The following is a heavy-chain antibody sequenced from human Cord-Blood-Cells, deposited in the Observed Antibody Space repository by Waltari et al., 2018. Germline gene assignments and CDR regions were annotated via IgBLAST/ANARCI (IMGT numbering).Heavy chain of an antibody. CDR2: IYHSGST. CDR1: GYSISSGYY. Sequence: QVQLQESGPGLVKPSETLSLTCAVSGYSISSGYYWGWIRTPPGQGLEWIGSIYHSGSTYYNPPLKSRVTISVDTSKNQFSLKLSSVTAADTAVYYCARDVRYCSGGSCYWYFDLWGRGTLVTVSS. J-gene: IGHJ2*01. D-gene: IGHD2-15*01. CDR3: ARDVRYCSGGSCYWYFDL. V-gene: IGHV4-38-2*02.